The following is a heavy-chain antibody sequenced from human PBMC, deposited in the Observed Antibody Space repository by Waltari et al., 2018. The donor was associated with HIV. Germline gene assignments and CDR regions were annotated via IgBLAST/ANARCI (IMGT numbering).Heavy chain of an antibody. CDR1: GGSISRYY. D-gene: IGHD6-13*01. Sequence: QVQLQVSGPGLVKPSETLSLTCTVSGGSISRYYWSWIRQPPGKGLEWIGYIYYSGSTNSNPSLKSRVTISLDTSKNQFSLKLSSVTAADTAVYYCARAGYSSRGDTAPGYDWGQGTLVTVSS. CDR3: ARAGYSSRGDTAPGYD. V-gene: IGHV4-59*01. CDR2: IYYSGST. J-gene: IGHJ4*02.